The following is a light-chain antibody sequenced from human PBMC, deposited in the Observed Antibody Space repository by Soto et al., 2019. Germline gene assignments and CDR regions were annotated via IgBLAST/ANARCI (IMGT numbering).Light chain of an antibody. V-gene: IGKV1-9*01. CDR3: QQLNSYCT. CDR1: QGISSY. J-gene: IGKJ5*01. CDR2: AAS. Sequence: DLQLTQSPSFLSASVGDRVTITCRASQGISSYLAWYQQKPGKAPKLLIYAASTLQSGVPSRFSGSGSGTEFTLTISSLQPEDFATYYCQQLNSYCTFGQGTRLEIK.